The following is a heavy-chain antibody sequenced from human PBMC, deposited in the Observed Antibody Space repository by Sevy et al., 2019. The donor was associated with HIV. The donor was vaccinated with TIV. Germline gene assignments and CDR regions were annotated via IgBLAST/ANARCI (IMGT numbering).Heavy chain of an antibody. CDR2: ISAYNGNT. Sequence: GESLKISCKASGYTFTSYGISWVRQAPGQGLEWMGWISAYNGNTNYAQKLQGRVTMTTDTSTSTAYMELRSLRSDDTAVYYCARDPPRDFWSGYSFYYYYGMDVWGQGTTVTVSS. CDR3: ARDPPRDFWSGYSFYYYYGMDV. V-gene: IGHV1-18*01. J-gene: IGHJ6*02. CDR1: GYTFTSYG. D-gene: IGHD3-3*01.